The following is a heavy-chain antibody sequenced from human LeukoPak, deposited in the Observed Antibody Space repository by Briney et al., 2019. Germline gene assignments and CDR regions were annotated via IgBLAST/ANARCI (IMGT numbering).Heavy chain of an antibody. D-gene: IGHD3-22*01. Sequence: ASVKVSCKASGYTFTSNDINWVRQATGQGLEWMGWMNPNSGNTAYAQKFQGRVTMTRNTAISTAYMELSSLRSEDTAVYYCARPKSKYDSSGYYPLDYWGQGTLVTGSS. CDR1: GYTFTSND. V-gene: IGHV1-8*01. CDR2: MNPNSGNT. CDR3: ARPKSKYDSSGYYPLDY. J-gene: IGHJ4*02.